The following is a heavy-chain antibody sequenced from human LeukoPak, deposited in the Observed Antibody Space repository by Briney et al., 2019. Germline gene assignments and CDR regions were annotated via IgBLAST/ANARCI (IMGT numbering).Heavy chain of an antibody. V-gene: IGHV3-48*03. Sequence: AGGSLRLSCAASGFTFSSYEMNWVRQAPGKGLEWVSYISSSGSTMYYADSVKGRFTISRDNAKNSLYLQMNSLRAEDTAVYYCARDNYDSSGYYCDWGQGTLVTVSS. CDR1: GFTFSSYE. D-gene: IGHD3-22*01. CDR3: ARDNYDSSGYYCD. J-gene: IGHJ4*02. CDR2: ISSSGSTM.